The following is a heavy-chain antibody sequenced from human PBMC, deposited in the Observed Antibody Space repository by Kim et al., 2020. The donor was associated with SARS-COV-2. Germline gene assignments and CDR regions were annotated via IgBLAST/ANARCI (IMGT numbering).Heavy chain of an antibody. CDR1: GFTFSSYA. CDR2: ISYDGSNK. CDR3: ARGDRPHYTPLDY. Sequence: GGSLRLSCAASGFTFSSYAMHWVRQAPGKGLEWVAVISYDGSNKYYADSVKGLFTISRDNSKNTLYLQMNSLRAEDTAVYYCARGDRPHYTPLDYWGQGTLVTVSS. V-gene: IGHV3-30*04. J-gene: IGHJ4*02. D-gene: IGHD2-2*02.